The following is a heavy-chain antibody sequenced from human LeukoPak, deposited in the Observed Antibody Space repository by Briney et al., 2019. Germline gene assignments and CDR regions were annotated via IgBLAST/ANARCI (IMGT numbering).Heavy chain of an antibody. Sequence: SETLSLTCAVYGGSFSGYYWSWIRQPPGKGLEWIGEINHSGGTNYSPSLKSRVTISVDTSKNQFSLKLSSVTAADTAVYYCARGPYCGGDCYSGFYYWGQGTLVTVSS. D-gene: IGHD2-21*02. CDR2: INHSGGT. J-gene: IGHJ4*02. V-gene: IGHV4-34*01. CDR1: GGSFSGYY. CDR3: ARGPYCGGDCYSGFYY.